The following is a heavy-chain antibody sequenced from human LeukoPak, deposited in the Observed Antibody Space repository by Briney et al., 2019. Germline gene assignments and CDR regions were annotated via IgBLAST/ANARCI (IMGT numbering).Heavy chain of an antibody. CDR2: ISLSGTTI. CDR1: GFTFSSYE. V-gene: IGHV3-48*03. D-gene: IGHD6-19*01. J-gene: IGHJ4*02. Sequence: PGGSLRLSCAASGFTFSSYEMNWVRQAPGKGLEWVSYISLSGTTIYYADSVKGRFTISRDNSKNTLYLQMNSLRAEDTAVYYCARDFYSSGWVEYWGQGTLVTVSS. CDR3: ARDFYSSGWVEY.